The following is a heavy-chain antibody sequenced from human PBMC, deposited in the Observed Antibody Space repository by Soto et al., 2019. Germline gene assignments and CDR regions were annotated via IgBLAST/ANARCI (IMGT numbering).Heavy chain of an antibody. V-gene: IGHV3-74*01. J-gene: IGHJ6*02. CDR3: ARGGQGSSWSPYYYYGMDV. CDR2: INSDGSST. D-gene: IGHD6-13*01. CDR1: GFTFSSYL. Sequence: PGGSLRLSCAASGFTFSSYLMHWVRQAPGKGLVWVSRINSDGSSTSYADSVKGRFTISRDNAKNTLYLQMNSLRAEDTAVYYCARGGQGSSWSPYYYYGMDVWGQGTTVTVSS.